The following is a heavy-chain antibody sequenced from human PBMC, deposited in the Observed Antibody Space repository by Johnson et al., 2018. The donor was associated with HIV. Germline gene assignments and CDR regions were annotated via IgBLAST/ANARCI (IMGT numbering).Heavy chain of an antibody. J-gene: IGHJ3*02. D-gene: IGHD3-3*01. CDR1: GFTVSSYY. V-gene: IGHV3-66*01. CDR3: ARDLGVDGSKGAFVR. Sequence: EVLLLESGGGLVQPGGSLRLSCAASGFTVSSYYMSWVRQAPGTGLDWVSVIYSGGSTYYADSVKGRFTISRDNSKNTLYLQMNSLRAEDTAVYYCARDLGVDGSKGAFVRGGQGTMVTVSS. CDR2: IYSGGST.